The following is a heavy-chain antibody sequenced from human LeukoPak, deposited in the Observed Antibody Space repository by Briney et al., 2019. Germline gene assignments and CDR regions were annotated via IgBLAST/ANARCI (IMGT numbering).Heavy chain of an antibody. CDR1: GGSISSYY. CDR2: IYYSGST. D-gene: IGHD2-2*01. V-gene: IGHV4-59*08. J-gene: IGHJ4*02. Sequence: SETLSLTCTVSGGSISSYYWSWIRQPPGKGLEWIGYIYYSGSTNYNPSLKSRVTISVDTSKNQFSLKLSSVTAADTAVYYCARLYCSSTSCPFDYWGQGTLVTVSS. CDR3: ARLYCSSTSCPFDY.